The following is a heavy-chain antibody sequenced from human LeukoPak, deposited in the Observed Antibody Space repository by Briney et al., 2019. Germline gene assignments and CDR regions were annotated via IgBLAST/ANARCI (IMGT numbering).Heavy chain of an antibody. J-gene: IGHJ4*02. Sequence: GGSLRLSCAASGSTFSGYAMSWVRQAPGKGLEWVSAISGSGGSTYYADSVKGRFTISRDNSKNTLYPQMNSLRAEDTAVYYCAKVIRYFDYWGQGTLVTVSS. CDR2: ISGSGGST. CDR3: AKVIRYFDY. CDR1: GSTFSGYA. D-gene: IGHD3-22*01. V-gene: IGHV3-23*01.